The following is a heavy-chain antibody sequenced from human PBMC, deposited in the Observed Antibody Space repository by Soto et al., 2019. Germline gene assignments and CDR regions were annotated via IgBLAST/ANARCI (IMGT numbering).Heavy chain of an antibody. CDR3: ARGGRGITIFGVVADNWFDP. CDR2: IYYSGST. CDR1: GGSISSYY. J-gene: IGHJ5*02. V-gene: IGHV4-59*01. Sequence: SETLSLTCTVSGGSISSYYWSWIRQPPGKGLEWIGYIYYSGSTNYNPSLKSRVTISVDTSKNQFSLKLSSVTAADTAVYYCARGGRGITIFGVVADNWFDPWGQGTLVTVSS. D-gene: IGHD3-3*01.